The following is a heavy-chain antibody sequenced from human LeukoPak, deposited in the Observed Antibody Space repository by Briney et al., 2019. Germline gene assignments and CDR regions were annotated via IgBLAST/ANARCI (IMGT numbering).Heavy chain of an antibody. CDR1: GFTFSSYE. D-gene: IGHD3-10*01. CDR3: ARESSGSSPDY. V-gene: IGHV3-48*03. CDR2: ISTSGST. Sequence: GGPLRLSCATSGFTFSSYEMNWVRQAPGKGLEWLSYISTSGSTKYADSVKGRFTISRDNAKSSLYLQMNSLRVEDTAIYYCARESSGSSPDYWGQGTLVTVSS. J-gene: IGHJ4*02.